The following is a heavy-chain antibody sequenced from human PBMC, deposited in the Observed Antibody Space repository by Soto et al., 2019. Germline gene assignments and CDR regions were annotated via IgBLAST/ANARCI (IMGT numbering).Heavy chain of an antibody. V-gene: IGHV3-23*01. CDR1: GFTFSNYV. Sequence: GGSLRLSCRTSGFTFSNYVMSWVRQAPGKGLEWVSGISGTGGSTYYADSVKGRFAISRDNSKNTLYLQINSLRVEDTAVYYCAKMEGPNASYYTMDVWGQGTTVTVSS. CDR2: ISGTGGST. CDR3: AKMEGPNASYYTMDV. D-gene: IGHD2-2*01. J-gene: IGHJ6*02.